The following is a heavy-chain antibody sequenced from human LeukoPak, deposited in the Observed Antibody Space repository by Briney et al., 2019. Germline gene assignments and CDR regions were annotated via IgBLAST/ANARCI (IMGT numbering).Heavy chain of an antibody. V-gene: IGHV4-34*01. D-gene: IGHD4-17*01. CDR1: GGSFSGYY. CDR2: INHSGST. J-gene: IGHJ5*02. Sequence: SETLSLTCAVYGGSFSGYYWSWIRQPPGKGLEWIGEINHSGSTNYNPSLKSRVTISVDTSKNQFSLKLSSVTAADTAVYYCARGPSGYGDYVSYRNWFDPWGQGTLVTVSS. CDR3: ARGPSGYGDYVSYRNWFDP.